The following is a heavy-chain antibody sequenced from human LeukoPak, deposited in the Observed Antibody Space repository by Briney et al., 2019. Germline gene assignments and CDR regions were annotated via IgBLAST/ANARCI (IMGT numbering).Heavy chain of an antibody. D-gene: IGHD5-18*01. Sequence: GASVKVSCKASGYTFTSYGISWVRQAPGRGLEWMGWISAYNGNTNYAQKLQGRVTMTTDTSTSTAYMELRSVRSDDTAVYYCARDRTLYSYGFVAFDIWGQGTMVTVSS. CDR2: ISAYNGNT. V-gene: IGHV1-18*01. CDR3: ARDRTLYSYGFVAFDI. CDR1: GYTFTSYG. J-gene: IGHJ3*02.